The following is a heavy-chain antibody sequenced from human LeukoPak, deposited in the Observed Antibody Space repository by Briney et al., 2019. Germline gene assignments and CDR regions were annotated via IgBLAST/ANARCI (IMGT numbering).Heavy chain of an antibody. D-gene: IGHD5-18*01. Sequence: PSETLSLTCTVSGGSISSYYWSWIRQPPGKGLEWIGYIYDIGSTNYNPSLKSRVTISVDTSKNQFSLKLSSVTAADAAVYYCARGLTADSWGQGTLVTVSS. CDR2: IYDIGST. V-gene: IGHV4-59*01. CDR3: ARGLTADS. J-gene: IGHJ4*02. CDR1: GGSISSYY.